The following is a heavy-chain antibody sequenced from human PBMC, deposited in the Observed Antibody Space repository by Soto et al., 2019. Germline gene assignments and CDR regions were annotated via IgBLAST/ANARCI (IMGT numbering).Heavy chain of an antibody. J-gene: IGHJ2*01. CDR2: IYWNDDK. V-gene: IGHV2-5*01. CDR3: VHRVAIGYFYYFDL. CDR1: GFSLSTDPAA. Sequence: QITLKESGPTLVKPTQTLTLTCTFSGFSLSTDPAAVGWIRQPPGKALEWLAHIYWNDDKSYSPSLKSRLNITKDASKDQAVLTMTNMDPVDTATYYCVHRVAIGYFYYFDLWGRGTLVTVSS. D-gene: IGHD3-10*01.